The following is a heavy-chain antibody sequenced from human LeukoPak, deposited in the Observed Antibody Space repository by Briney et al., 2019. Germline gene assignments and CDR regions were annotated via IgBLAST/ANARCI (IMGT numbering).Heavy chain of an antibody. CDR3: ASLFYYDSSGYSYYFDY. J-gene: IGHJ4*02. Sequence: SETLSLTCTVSGGSISSSSYYWSWIRQPPGKGLEWIGYIYYSGSTNYNPSLKSRVTISVDTSKSQFSLKLSSVTAADTAVYYCASLFYYDSSGYSYYFDYWGQGTLVTVSS. D-gene: IGHD3-22*01. V-gene: IGHV4-61*01. CDR2: IYYSGST. CDR1: GGSISSSSYY.